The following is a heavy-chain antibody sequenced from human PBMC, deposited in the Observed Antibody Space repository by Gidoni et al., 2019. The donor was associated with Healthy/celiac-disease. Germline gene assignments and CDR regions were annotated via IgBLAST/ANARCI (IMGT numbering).Heavy chain of an antibody. V-gene: IGHV3-9*01. Sequence: EVQRVESGGGLVQPGRSMRLSCAAAGFTFDAYAMHWVRQAPGKGLEWVSVIRWNIGSIGYADSVKGRFTISRDNAKNSLYLQMNSLRAEDTALYYCAATSITEVWGQGTTVTVSS. CDR2: IRWNIGSI. CDR1: GFTFDAYA. CDR3: AATSITEV. J-gene: IGHJ6*02. D-gene: IGHD1-20*01.